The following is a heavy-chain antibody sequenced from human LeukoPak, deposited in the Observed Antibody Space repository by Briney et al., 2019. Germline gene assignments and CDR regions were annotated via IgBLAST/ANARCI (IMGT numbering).Heavy chain of an antibody. D-gene: IGHD3-3*01. CDR1: AFTFSSYW. Sequence: PGGSLRLSCVASAFTFSSYWMSWVRQAPGKGLEWVANIKQDGSEKHYVDSVKGRFTISRDNAKNSLYLQMNSLRAEDTAVYYCARVGAEWLPMGYYYYYMDVWGKGTTVTVSS. J-gene: IGHJ6*03. V-gene: IGHV3-7*01. CDR2: IKQDGSEK. CDR3: ARVGAEWLPMGYYYYYMDV.